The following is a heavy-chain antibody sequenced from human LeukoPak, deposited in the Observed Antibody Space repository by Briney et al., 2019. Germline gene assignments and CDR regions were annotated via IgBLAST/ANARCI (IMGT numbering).Heavy chain of an antibody. J-gene: IGHJ3*02. CDR1: GYTFSTYG. Sequence: GASVKVSCKASGYTFSTYGISWVRQAPGQGLEWMGWISAYNGNTNYAQKLQGRVTMTTDTSTNTAYMELRSLRSDDTAVYYCASKAQNCGGDCYDAFDIWGQGTMVTVSS. CDR2: ISAYNGNT. CDR3: ASKAQNCGGDCYDAFDI. D-gene: IGHD2-21*02. V-gene: IGHV1-18*01.